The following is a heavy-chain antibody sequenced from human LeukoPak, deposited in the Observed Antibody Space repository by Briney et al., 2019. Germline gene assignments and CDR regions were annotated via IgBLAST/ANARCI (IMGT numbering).Heavy chain of an antibody. V-gene: IGHV3-21*01. CDR1: GLTFNTYS. CDR2: ISVDSNYI. D-gene: IGHD2-15*01. J-gene: IGHJ4*02. Sequence: GGSLRLSCAASGLTFNTYSMNWVRQAPGKGLEWVSSISVDSNYIYYTDSMRGRFTVSRDNTKNSLYLQMNSLRAEDTAVYYCARDVSRISDYWGQGTLVTVSS. CDR3: ARDVSRISDY.